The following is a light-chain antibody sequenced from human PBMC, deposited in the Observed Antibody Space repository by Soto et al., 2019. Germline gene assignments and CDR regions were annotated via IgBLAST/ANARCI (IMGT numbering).Light chain of an antibody. CDR3: QQSYSTPQT. Sequence: DIQMTQSPSSLSASVGDRVTITCRASQSISSYFNWYQQKPGKAPKLLIYAASSLQSGVPSRFSGSGSGTDFTLTISSLQPEYFATYYCQQSYSTPQTFGQGTKVEIK. J-gene: IGKJ1*01. CDR1: QSISSY. CDR2: AAS. V-gene: IGKV1-39*01.